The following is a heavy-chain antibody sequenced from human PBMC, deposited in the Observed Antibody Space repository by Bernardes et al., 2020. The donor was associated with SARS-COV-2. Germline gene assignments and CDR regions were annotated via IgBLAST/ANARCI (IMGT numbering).Heavy chain of an antibody. CDR3: ARSSRSGYYYGLDV. V-gene: IGHV3-21*01. Sequence: GGSLRLSCAASGFTFSGHGMNWVRQAPGKGLEWVSSIGSTGIYVYYADSMKGRFTISRDNAKNSLYLQMNSLRAEDTAVYYCARSSRSGYYYGLDVWGQGTTVTVSS. CDR2: IGSTGIYV. J-gene: IGHJ6*02. CDR1: GFTFSGHG. D-gene: IGHD5-12*01.